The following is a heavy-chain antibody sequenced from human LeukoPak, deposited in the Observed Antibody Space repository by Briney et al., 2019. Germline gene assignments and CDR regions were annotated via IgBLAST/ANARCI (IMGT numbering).Heavy chain of an antibody. CDR2: ISGSGGST. CDR3: AKNGGSYYRPFDY. J-gene: IGHJ4*02. CDR1: GFTFSSYA. D-gene: IGHD1-26*01. Sequence: AGGSLRLSCAASGFTFSSYAMSWVRQAPGKGLEWVSAISGSGGSTYYADSVKGRFTISRDNSKNTLYLQMNSLRAEDTAVYYRAKNGGSYYRPFDYWGQGTLVTVSS. V-gene: IGHV3-23*01.